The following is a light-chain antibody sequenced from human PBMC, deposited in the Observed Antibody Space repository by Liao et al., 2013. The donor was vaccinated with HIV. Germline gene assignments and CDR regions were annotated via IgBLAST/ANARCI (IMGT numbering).Light chain of an antibody. CDR3: QAWDSSTAYV. J-gene: IGLJ1*01. Sequence: SYVLTQPPSVSVAPGKTARITCGGNSIGSKSVHWYQQKPGQAPLLVIYYDSDRPSGIPERFSGSNSGNTATLTISGTQAMDEADYYCQAWDSSTAYVFGTGTTVTVL. CDR2: YDS. CDR1: SIGSKS. V-gene: IGLV3-21*01.